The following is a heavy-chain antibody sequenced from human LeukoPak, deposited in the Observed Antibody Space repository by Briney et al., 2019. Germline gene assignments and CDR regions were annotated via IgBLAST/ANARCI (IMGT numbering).Heavy chain of an antibody. CDR2: INLDGTDK. Sequence: GGSLRLSCAASGFSLSNHWMSWVRQAPGKGLEWVASINLDGTDKYYVDAVKGRFTISRDNAKNSLFLEMNSLRATDTAVYYCVRNGGSLGYWGQGTLVTVSS. D-gene: IGHD2-15*01. CDR1: GFSLSNHW. J-gene: IGHJ4*02. CDR3: VRNGGSLGY. V-gene: IGHV3-7*01.